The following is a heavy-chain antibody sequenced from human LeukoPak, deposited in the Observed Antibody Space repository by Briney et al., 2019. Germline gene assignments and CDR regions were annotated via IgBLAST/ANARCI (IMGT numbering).Heavy chain of an antibody. Sequence: GESLKISCKGSGYSFTSYWIGWVRQMPGKGLEWMGIIYPGDSDTRYSPSFQGQVTISADKSISTAYLQWSSLKASDTAMYYCARPRDILTGYGGVGSGYFDYWGQGTLVTVSS. J-gene: IGHJ4*02. V-gene: IGHV5-51*01. CDR2: IYPGDSDT. CDR1: GYSFTSYW. D-gene: IGHD3-9*01. CDR3: ARPRDILTGYGGVGSGYFDY.